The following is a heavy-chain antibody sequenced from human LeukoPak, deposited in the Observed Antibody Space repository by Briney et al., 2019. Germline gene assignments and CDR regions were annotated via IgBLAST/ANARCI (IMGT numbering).Heavy chain of an antibody. J-gene: IGHJ4*02. CDR3: ARDLASHTPKGY. D-gene: IGHD2-2*02. Sequence: GGSLRLSCAASGFTFSSYSMNWVRQAPGKGLEWVSSISSSSSYIYYADSVKGRFTISRDNAKNSLYLQMNSLRAEDTAVYYCARDLASHTPKGYWGQGTLVTVSS. V-gene: IGHV3-21*01. CDR1: GFTFSSYS. CDR2: ISSSSSYI.